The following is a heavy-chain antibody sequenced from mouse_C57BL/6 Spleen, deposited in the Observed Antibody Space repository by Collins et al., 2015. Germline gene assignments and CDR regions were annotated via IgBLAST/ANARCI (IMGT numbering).Heavy chain of an antibody. CDR3: ARGELLLLRSLYFDY. Sequence: YADDFKGRFAFSLETSASTAYLQINNLKNEDTATYFCARGELLLLRSLYFDYWGQGTTLTVSS. J-gene: IGHJ2*01. D-gene: IGHD1-1*01. V-gene: IGHV9-3*01.